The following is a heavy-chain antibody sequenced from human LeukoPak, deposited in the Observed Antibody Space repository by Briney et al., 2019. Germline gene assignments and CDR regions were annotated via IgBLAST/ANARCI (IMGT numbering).Heavy chain of an antibody. J-gene: IGHJ5*02. Sequence: ASVKVSCKASGYTFTSYGISWVRQAPGQGLEWMGRINSKSGGTNYAQKFQDRVTMTRDTSISTAFMELSRLRSDDTAVYYCARRITAAGINWFDPWGQGTLVTASS. D-gene: IGHD6-13*01. CDR2: INSKSGGT. CDR3: ARRITAAGINWFDP. V-gene: IGHV1-2*06. CDR1: GYTFTSYG.